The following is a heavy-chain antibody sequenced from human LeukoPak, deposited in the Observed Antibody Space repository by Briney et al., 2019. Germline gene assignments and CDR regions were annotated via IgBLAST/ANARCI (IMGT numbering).Heavy chain of an antibody. CDR1: GFTFSSYG. CDR2: IWYDGSNK. V-gene: IGHV3-33*01. D-gene: IGHD6-19*01. Sequence: PGGSLRFSCAASGFTFSSYGMHWVRQAPGKGLEWVAVIWYDGSNKYYADSVKGRFTISRDNSKNTLYLQMNSLRAEDTAVYYCAREGPPADSSGWPYFDYWGQGTLVTVSS. CDR3: AREGPPADSSGWPYFDY. J-gene: IGHJ4*02.